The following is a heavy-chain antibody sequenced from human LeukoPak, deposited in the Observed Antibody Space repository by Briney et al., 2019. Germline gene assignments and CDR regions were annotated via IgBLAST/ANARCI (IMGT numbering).Heavy chain of an antibody. D-gene: IGHD1-26*01. V-gene: IGHV1-18*04. Sequence: GASVKVSCKASGYTFTSYGITWIRQAPGQGPQWMGWISAYNGNTDYAQKFQGRVTMTRDMSTSTDYMELSSLRSEDTAIYYCARDNSVGDNAWWFDPWGQGTLVTVSS. J-gene: IGHJ5*02. CDR2: ISAYNGNT. CDR3: ARDNSVGDNAWWFDP. CDR1: GYTFTSYG.